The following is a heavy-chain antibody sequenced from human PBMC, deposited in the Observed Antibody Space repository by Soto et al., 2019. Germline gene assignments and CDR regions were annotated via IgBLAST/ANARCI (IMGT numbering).Heavy chain of an antibody. V-gene: IGHV3-30-3*01. Sequence: QVQLVESGGGVVQPGRSLRLSCAASGFTFSSYAMHWVRQAPGKGLEWVAVISYDGSNKYYADSVKGRFTISRDNSKNTLYLQMNSLRAEDTAVYYCARDTGVGPPPWYFELWGRGTLVTVSS. CDR3: ARDTGVGPPPWYFEL. CDR2: ISYDGSNK. CDR1: GFTFSSYA. D-gene: IGHD1-26*01. J-gene: IGHJ2*01.